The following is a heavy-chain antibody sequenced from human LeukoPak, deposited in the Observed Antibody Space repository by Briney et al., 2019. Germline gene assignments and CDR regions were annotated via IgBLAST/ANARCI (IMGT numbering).Heavy chain of an antibody. D-gene: IGHD3-22*01. V-gene: IGHV3-13*01. CDR2: FGTAGDT. CDR1: GFTLSSYD. Sequence: GGSLRLSCAASGFTLSSYDMHWVRQGTGKGLEWVATFGTAGDTYYAGSVKGRFTVSRENAENSFYLQMNSLRGGDTAVYYCARVISSGYYSIFDYWGQGTLVTVSS. J-gene: IGHJ4*02. CDR3: ARVISSGYYSIFDY.